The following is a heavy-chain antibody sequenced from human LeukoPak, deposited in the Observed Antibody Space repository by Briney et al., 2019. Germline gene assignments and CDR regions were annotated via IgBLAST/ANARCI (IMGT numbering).Heavy chain of an antibody. CDR1: GFIVSSNY. Sequence: GGSLRLSCAASGFIVSSNYMSWVRQAPGKGLEWVSVIYSGGSTYYADSVEGRFTISRDNSKNTLYLQKHSLRAEDTAVYYCARDAKYYYDDNGFYGFDIWGQGTMVTVSS. CDR3: ARDAKYYYDDNGFYGFDI. J-gene: IGHJ3*02. CDR2: IYSGGST. D-gene: IGHD3-22*01. V-gene: IGHV3-53*01.